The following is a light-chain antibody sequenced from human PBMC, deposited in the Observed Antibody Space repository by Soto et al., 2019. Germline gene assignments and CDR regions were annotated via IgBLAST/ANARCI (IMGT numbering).Light chain of an antibody. J-gene: IGKJ4*01. V-gene: IGKV3-20*01. CDR1: QSVRSSD. CDR3: QQYGYSPLT. CDR2: DAS. Sequence: PGERATLSCRASQSVRSSDLAWYQQKVGQPPRLLIYDASSRATGVPARFSGSGSGTDFTLTISRLEPEDFSVYYCQQYGYSPLTFGGGTMVEIK.